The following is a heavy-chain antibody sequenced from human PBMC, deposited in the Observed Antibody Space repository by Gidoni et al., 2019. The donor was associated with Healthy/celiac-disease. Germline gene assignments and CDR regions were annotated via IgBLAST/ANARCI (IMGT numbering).Heavy chain of an antibody. CDR3: ARHPNGEGSSPSYYGMDV. J-gene: IGHJ6*02. CDR1: GYSFTSYW. D-gene: IGHD6-6*01. Sequence: EVQLVQSGAEVKKPGASLKISCKGSGYSFTSYWIGWVRQMPGKGLEWMGIIYPGDSDTRYSPSFQGQVNISADKSISTAYLQWSSLKASDTAMYYCARHPNGEGSSPSYYGMDVWGQGTTVTVSS. V-gene: IGHV5-51*01. CDR2: IYPGDSDT.